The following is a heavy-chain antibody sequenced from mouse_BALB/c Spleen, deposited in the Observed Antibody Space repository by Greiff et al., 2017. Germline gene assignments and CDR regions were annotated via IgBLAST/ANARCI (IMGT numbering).Heavy chain of an antibody. D-gene: IGHD3-3*01. CDR1: GYTFTSYW. CDR3: TRPGRGLFDY. J-gene: IGHJ2*01. V-gene: IGHV1-69*02. CDR2: IYPSDSYT. Sequence: VQLQQPGAELVRPGASVKLSCKASGYTFTSYWINWVKQRPGQGLEWIGNIYPSDSYTNYNQKFKDKATLTVDKSSSTAYMQLSSPTSEDSAVYYCTRPGRGLFDYWGQGTTLTVSS.